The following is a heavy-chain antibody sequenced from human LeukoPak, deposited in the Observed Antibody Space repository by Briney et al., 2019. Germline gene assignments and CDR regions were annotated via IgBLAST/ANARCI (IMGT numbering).Heavy chain of an antibody. CDR1: GGSISSYY. CDR2: IYTSGST. V-gene: IGHV4-4*07. CDR3: ARSDCSSTSCSPYDY. Sequence: PSETLSLTCAVSGGSISSYYWSWIRQPAGKGLEWIGRIYTSGSTNYNPSLKSRVTMSVDTSKNQFSLKLSSVTAADTAVYYCARSDCSSTSCSPYDYWGQGTLVTVSS. D-gene: IGHD2-2*01. J-gene: IGHJ4*02.